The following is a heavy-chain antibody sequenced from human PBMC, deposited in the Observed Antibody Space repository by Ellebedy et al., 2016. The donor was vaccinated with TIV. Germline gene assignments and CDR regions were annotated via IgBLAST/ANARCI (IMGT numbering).Heavy chain of an antibody. CDR1: GGSMNNNC. D-gene: IGHD2-21*01. V-gene: IGHV4-59*01. CDR2: VCHSGSP. Sequence: SETLSLXXTVSGGSMNNNCWSWIRQPPGKGLEWVGYVCHSGSPNNNPSLKSRLTTSLDTSKNQFSLKLSSVTAADTAIYYCARDYWGSLDYWGQGILVTVSS. J-gene: IGHJ4*02. CDR3: ARDYWGSLDY.